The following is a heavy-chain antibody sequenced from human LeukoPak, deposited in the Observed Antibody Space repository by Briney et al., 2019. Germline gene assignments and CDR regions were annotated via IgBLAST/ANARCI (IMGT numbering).Heavy chain of an antibody. CDR3: VRDYSNSWAYRN. Sequence: GGPVTLFCTASVLTLSSNHMRWVRQAPGEAREWLSIFYSGGSTYYAFSVLGIFTSSRDNSKNTLYLQMNNLRAEDTAVYYCVRDYSNSWAYRNWGQGTLVTVSS. J-gene: IGHJ4*02. D-gene: IGHD6-13*01. CDR2: FYSGGST. CDR1: VLTLSSNH. V-gene: IGHV3-66*01.